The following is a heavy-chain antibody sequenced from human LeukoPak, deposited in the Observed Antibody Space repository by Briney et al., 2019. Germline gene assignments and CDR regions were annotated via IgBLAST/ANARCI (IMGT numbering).Heavy chain of an antibody. J-gene: IGHJ4*02. CDR2: ISGSGGST. D-gene: IGHD3-3*01. V-gene: IGHV3-23*01. CDR1: GFTFSSYA. Sequence: PGGSLRLSCAASGFTFSSYAMSWVRQAPGKGLGWVSAISGSGGSTYYADSVKGRFTISRDNSKNTLYLQMNSLRAEGTAVYYCAKLGGAPNYDFWSGYYDIADYWGQGTLVTVSS. CDR3: AKLGGAPNYDFWSGYYDIADY.